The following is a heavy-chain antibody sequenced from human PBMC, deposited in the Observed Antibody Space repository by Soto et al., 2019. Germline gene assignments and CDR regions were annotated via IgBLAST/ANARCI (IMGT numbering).Heavy chain of an antibody. V-gene: IGHV1-69*01. D-gene: IGHD3-3*01. CDR3: ARDNTPLRFLEWGNY. Sequence: QVQLVQSGAEVKKPGSSVKVSCKASGGTFSSYAISWVRQDPGQGLEWMGGIIPIFGTANYAQKFQGRVTITADESTSTAYMELSSLRSEDTAVYYCARDNTPLRFLEWGNYLGQGTLVTVSS. CDR1: GGTFSSYA. J-gene: IGHJ4*02. CDR2: IIPIFGTA.